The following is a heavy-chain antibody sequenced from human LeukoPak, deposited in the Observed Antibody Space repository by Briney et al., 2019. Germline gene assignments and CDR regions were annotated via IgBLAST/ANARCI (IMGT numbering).Heavy chain of an antibody. CDR1: GFTFTSSA. V-gene: IGHV1-58*02. J-gene: IGHJ6*02. Sequence: SVKVSCKASGFTFTSSAMQWVRQARGQRLEWIGWIVVGSGNTNYAQKFQERVTITRDMSTSTAYMELSSLRSEDTAVYYCAADQVRQQLVLPPYYYGMDVWGQGTTVTVSS. D-gene: IGHD6-13*01. CDR2: IVVGSGNT. CDR3: AADQVRQQLVLPPYYYGMDV.